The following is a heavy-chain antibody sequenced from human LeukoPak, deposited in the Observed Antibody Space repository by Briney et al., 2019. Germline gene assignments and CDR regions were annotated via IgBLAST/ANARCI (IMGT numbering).Heavy chain of an antibody. CDR2: IKQDGSDK. J-gene: IGHJ4*02. D-gene: IGHD3-10*01. V-gene: IGHV3-7*04. CDR3: ARYCYATGSHGD. CDR1: GFTFGSHW. Sequence: PGGSLRLSCAASGFTFGSHWMTWVRQAPGKGLDWVANIKQDGSDKYYVDSVRGRFTISRDNAKNSLFLQMNSLRVEDTAVYYCARYCYATGSHGDWGQGTLVTVSS.